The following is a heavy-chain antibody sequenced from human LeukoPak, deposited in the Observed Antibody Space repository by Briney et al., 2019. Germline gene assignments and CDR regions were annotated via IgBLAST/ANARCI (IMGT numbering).Heavy chain of an antibody. V-gene: IGHV3-7*05. J-gene: IGHJ6*02. CDR1: GFTFSTSW. Sequence: GGSLRLSCVASGFTFSTSWMNWVRQAPGKGLEWVANIKGDGSVQSYVDSVKGRFTISRDNSKNSLYLQMNSLRTEDTALYYCAKDIGGYYGSGSYYHYYYYYGMDVWGQGTTVTVSS. CDR2: IKGDGSVQ. CDR3: AKDIGGYYGSGSYYHYYYYYGMDV. D-gene: IGHD3-10*01.